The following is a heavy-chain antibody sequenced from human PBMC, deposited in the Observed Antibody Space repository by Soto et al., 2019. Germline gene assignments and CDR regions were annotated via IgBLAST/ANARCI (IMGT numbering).Heavy chain of an antibody. V-gene: IGHV4-4*02. Sequence: QVQLQESGPGLVKPSGTLSLTCAVSGGSISSSYWWSWVRQPPGKGLEWIGEIYHTGSTNYNTSLKSRVAISVDKAKNPSSLKVTSVTAADTAVYYCARVAGSDFYGMDVWGQGTTVTVSS. CDR2: IYHTGST. CDR1: GGSISSSYW. CDR3: ARVAGSDFYGMDV. J-gene: IGHJ6*02.